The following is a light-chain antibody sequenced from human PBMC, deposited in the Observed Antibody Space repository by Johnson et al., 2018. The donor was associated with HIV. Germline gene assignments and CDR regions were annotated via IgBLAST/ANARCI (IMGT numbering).Light chain of an antibody. CDR3: GTWDSSLGTYV. CDR2: EKN. Sequence: QSVLTQPPSVSAAPGQKLTISCSGSSSNIGNNYVSWYQQFPGTAPKLLIYEKNKRPSGIPDRFSASKSGTSATLGITGLQTGDEADYYCGTWDSSLGTYVFGTGAKVTVL. J-gene: IGLJ1*01. CDR1: SSNIGNNY. V-gene: IGLV1-51*02.